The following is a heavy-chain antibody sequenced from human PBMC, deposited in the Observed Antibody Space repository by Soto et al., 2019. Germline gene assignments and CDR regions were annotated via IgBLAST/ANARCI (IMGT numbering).Heavy chain of an antibody. D-gene: IGHD2-2*01. J-gene: IGHJ4*02. Sequence: PGGSLRLSCAASGFTFSSYGMHWVRQAPGKGLEWVAVISYDGSNKYYADSVKGRFTISRDNSKNTLYLQMNSLRAEDTAVYYCAKEALTFDYCISTSCPSDYIDYWGQGTLVTVSS. CDR1: GFTFSSYG. CDR3: AKEALTFDYCISTSCPSDYIDY. V-gene: IGHV3-30*18. CDR2: ISYDGSNK.